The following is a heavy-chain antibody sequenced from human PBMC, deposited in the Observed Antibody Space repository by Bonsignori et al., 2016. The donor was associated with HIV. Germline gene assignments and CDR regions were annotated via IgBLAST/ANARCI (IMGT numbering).Heavy chain of an antibody. CDR1: RDSIGSGIFL. J-gene: IGHJ3*02. D-gene: IGHD3-3*01. CDR2: IYTNGST. Sequence: SETLSLTCSVSRDSIGSGIFLWNWIRQPAGKGLEWIGLIYTNGSTIYNPSLKSRVTFSVDASKKQFSLRLDSVTAADTALYFCARGRLGHLWRGDSFDIWGQGTMVTVSS. V-gene: IGHV4-61*02. CDR3: ARGRLGHLWRGDSFDI.